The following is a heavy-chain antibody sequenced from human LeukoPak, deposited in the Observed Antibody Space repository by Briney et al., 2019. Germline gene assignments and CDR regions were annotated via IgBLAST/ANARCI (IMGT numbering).Heavy chain of an antibody. D-gene: IGHD6-19*01. CDR2: IYYTGST. CDR1: GGSINSFY. J-gene: IGHJ4*02. Sequence: PSETLSLTCTVSGGSINSFYWNWIRQPPGKGLEWIGDIYYTGSTNYNPSLKSRATISVDTSKNQFSLKLSSVTAADTAVYYCTRAVSYSSDWSFYNYWGQGTLVTVSS. CDR3: TRAVSYSSDWSFYNY. V-gene: IGHV4-59*01.